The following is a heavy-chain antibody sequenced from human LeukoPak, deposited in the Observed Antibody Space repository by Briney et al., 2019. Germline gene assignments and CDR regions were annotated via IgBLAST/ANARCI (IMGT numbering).Heavy chain of an antibody. Sequence: GGSLRLSCAASGFTFSTTWMTWVRQAPGKGLEWVSIFYSGGDSTYYADSVKGRFTISRDNSKNTLYLQMNNLRAEDTAVYYCARERYCGGDCYSFAFDVWGQGTMVTVSS. V-gene: IGHV3-66*01. CDR1: GFTFSTTW. D-gene: IGHD2-21*02. CDR3: ARERYCGGDCYSFAFDV. J-gene: IGHJ3*01. CDR2: FYSGGDST.